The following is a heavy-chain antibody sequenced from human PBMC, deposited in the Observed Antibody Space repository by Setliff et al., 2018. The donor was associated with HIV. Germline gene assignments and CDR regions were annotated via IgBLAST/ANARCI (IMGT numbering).Heavy chain of an antibody. V-gene: IGHV4-34*01. Sequence: SEILSLTCAVYGGSFSGYYWSWIRQPPGKGLEWIGEINHSGSTNYNPSLKSQVTISVDTSKNQFSLKLSSVTAADTAVYYCARAIFGLVYYYMDVWGKGTTVTVSS. CDR1: GGSFSGYY. D-gene: IGHD3-3*01. J-gene: IGHJ6*03. CDR2: INHSGST. CDR3: ARAIFGLVYYYMDV.